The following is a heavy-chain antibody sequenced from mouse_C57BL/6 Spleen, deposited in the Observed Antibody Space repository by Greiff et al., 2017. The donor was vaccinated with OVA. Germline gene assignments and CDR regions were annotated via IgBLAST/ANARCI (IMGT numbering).Heavy chain of an antibody. D-gene: IGHD3-2*02. J-gene: IGHJ1*03. V-gene: IGHV1-82*01. Sequence: QVTLKESGPELVKPGASVKISCKASGYAFSSSWMNWVKQRPGKGLEWIGRIYPGDGDTNYNGKFKGKATLTADKSSSTAYMQLSSLTSEDSAVYFCAREANLRYFDVWGTGTTVTVSS. CDR1: GYAFSSSW. CDR3: AREANLRYFDV. CDR2: IYPGDGDT.